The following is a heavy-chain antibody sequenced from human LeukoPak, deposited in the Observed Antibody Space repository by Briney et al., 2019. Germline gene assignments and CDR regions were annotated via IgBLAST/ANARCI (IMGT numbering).Heavy chain of an antibody. CDR3: ARSGGSSARVNAFDI. CDR2: INHSGST. D-gene: IGHD2-15*01. CDR1: GGSFSGYY. V-gene: IGHV4-34*01. Sequence: SETQSLTCAVYGGSFSGYYWSWIRQPPGKGLEWIGEINHSGSTNYNPSLKSRDTISVDTSKNQFSLKLSSVTAADTAVYYCARSGGSSARVNAFDIWGQGTMVTVSS. J-gene: IGHJ3*02.